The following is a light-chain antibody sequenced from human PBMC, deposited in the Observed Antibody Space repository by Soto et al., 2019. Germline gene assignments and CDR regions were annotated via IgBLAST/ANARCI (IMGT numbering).Light chain of an antibody. CDR3: AAWDDSLNGVYV. CDR2: SNN. Sequence: QAVVTQPPSASGTPGQRVTISCSGSSSNIGSNTVNWYQQLPGTAPKLLIYSNNQRPSGVPDRFSGSKSGTSASLAISGLQSEDEADYYCAAWDDSLNGVYVFGPGTKLTVL. V-gene: IGLV1-44*01. J-gene: IGLJ1*01. CDR1: SSNIGSNT.